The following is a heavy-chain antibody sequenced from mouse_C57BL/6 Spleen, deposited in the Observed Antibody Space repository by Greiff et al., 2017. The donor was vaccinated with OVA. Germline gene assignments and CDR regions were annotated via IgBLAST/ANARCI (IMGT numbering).Heavy chain of an antibody. J-gene: IGHJ4*01. Sequence: VKLMESGPGLVQPSQSLSITCTVSGFSLTSYGVHWVRQPPGKGLEWLGVIWSGGSTDYNAAFISRLSISKDNSKSQVFFKMNSLQADDTAIYYCAKSTTVAPYAMDYWGQGTSVTVSS. CDR3: AKSTTVAPYAMDY. D-gene: IGHD1-1*01. CDR1: GFSLTSYG. V-gene: IGHV2-4*01. CDR2: IWSGGST.